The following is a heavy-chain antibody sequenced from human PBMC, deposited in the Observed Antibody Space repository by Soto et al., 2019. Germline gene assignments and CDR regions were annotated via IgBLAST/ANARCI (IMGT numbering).Heavy chain of an antibody. CDR2: IYRTGST. D-gene: IGHD1-7*01. Sequence: TSETLSLTCAVSGGSFTSNNWWTWVRQPPGQGLEWIGEIYRTGSTNYNPSLKGRVTISLDKSENQFSLKVTSLTAADTAVYYGASRDPGTSVDYWGQGTLVTVSS. CDR1: GGSFTSNNW. CDR3: ASRDPGTSVDY. V-gene: IGHV4-4*02. J-gene: IGHJ4*02.